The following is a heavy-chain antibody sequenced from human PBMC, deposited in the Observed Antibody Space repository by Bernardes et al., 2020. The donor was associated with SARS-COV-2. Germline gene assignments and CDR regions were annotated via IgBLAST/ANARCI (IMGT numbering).Heavy chain of an antibody. V-gene: IGHV1-3*04. J-gene: IGHJ4*02. CDR1: GYSFTRNT. CDR3: VRDSTSPFVN. D-gene: IGHD2-2*01. Sequence: ASVKVSCKTSGYSFTRNTIHWVRQAPGQGLEWMGWLNTANGDTKYSQKFQGRVTITGDASASTAYMELSSLTSEDTAVYFCVRDSTSPFVNWGQGTLVTVSS. CDR2: LNTANGDT.